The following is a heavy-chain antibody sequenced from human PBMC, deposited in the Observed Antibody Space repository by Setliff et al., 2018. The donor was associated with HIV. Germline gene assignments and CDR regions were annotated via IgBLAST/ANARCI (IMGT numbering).Heavy chain of an antibody. V-gene: IGHV3-20*04. J-gene: IGHJ5*02. CDR2: INWNGGST. CDR3: ARGVGPVTSQNINWLLSP. D-gene: IGHD2-21*01. CDR1: GFIFNNYG. Sequence: GGSLRLSCTASGFIFNNYGMNWVRQVPGKGLEWVSGINWNGGSTGYADSVKGRFTISRDNAKNSLYLQMNSLRGEDTALYFCARGVGPVTSQNINWLLSPWGQGTLVTVSS.